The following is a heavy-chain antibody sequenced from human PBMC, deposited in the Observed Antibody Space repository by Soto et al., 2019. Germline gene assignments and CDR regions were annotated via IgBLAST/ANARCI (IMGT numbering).Heavy chain of an antibody. CDR1: GYTFTSYG. CDR3: ARDRLRKVPAEGDDAFDI. V-gene: IGHV1-18*01. Sequence: GASVKVCCKASGYTFTSYGISWVRQAPGRGLEWMGWISAYNGNTNYAQKLQGRVTMTTDTSTSTAYMELRSLRSDDTAVYYCARDRLRKVPAEGDDAFDIWGQGTMVTVSS. CDR2: ISAYNGNT. D-gene: IGHD2-2*01. J-gene: IGHJ3*02.